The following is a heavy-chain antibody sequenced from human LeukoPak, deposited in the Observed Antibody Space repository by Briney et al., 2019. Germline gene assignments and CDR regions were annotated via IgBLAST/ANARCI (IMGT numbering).Heavy chain of an antibody. CDR3: AKDTFGDY. CDR1: GFTFSSYG. V-gene: IGHV3-30*18. CDR2: ISYDGSNK. D-gene: IGHD3-16*01. Sequence: AGSLRLSCAASGFTFSSYGMHWVRQAPGKGLEWVAVISYDGSNKYYADSVKGRFTISRDNSKNTLYLQMNSLRAEDTAVYYCAKDTFGDYWGQGTLVTVSS. J-gene: IGHJ4*02.